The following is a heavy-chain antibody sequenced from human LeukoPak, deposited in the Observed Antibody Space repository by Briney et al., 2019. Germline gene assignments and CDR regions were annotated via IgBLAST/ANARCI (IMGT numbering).Heavy chain of an antibody. CDR1: GFTFSSYS. J-gene: IGHJ1*01. CDR3: ASQPQYSSDWPKYFQP. CDR2: ISYDGNNK. Sequence: GGSLRLSCGASGFTFSSYSMHWVRQAPGKGLEWMAVISYDGNNKYYTDSVKGRFTISRDNSRNTLYLQMNSLRLEDTAVYYCASQPQYSSDWPKYFQPWGQGTLVTVSS. D-gene: IGHD6-19*01. V-gene: IGHV3-30-3*01.